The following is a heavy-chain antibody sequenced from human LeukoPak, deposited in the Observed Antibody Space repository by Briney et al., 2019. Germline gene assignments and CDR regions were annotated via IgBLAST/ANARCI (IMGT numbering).Heavy chain of an antibody. D-gene: IGHD1-26*01. CDR1: GYTFTGYY. J-gene: IGHJ4*02. V-gene: IGHV1-2*02. CDR3: ARDRGYSGSYYLDY. CDR2: INPNSGGT. Sequence: ASVKVSCKASGYTFTGYYMHWVRQAPGQGLEWMGWINPNSGGTNYAQKFQGRVTMTRDTSISTAYMELSRLRSDDTAVYYCARDRGYSGSYYLDYWGQGTLVTVSS.